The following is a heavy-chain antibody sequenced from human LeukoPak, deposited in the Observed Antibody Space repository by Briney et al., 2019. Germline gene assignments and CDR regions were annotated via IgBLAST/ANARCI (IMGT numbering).Heavy chain of an antibody. Sequence: SETLSLSCTVSGGSISSYYWSWSRQPAGKGLEWIGRIYTSGSTNYNPSLKSRVTMSVDTSKNQFSLKLSSVTAADTAVYYCARGGGSSGWSLFDYWGQGTLVTVSS. D-gene: IGHD6-19*01. CDR2: IYTSGST. CDR1: GGSISSYY. J-gene: IGHJ4*02. CDR3: ARGGGSSGWSLFDY. V-gene: IGHV4-4*07.